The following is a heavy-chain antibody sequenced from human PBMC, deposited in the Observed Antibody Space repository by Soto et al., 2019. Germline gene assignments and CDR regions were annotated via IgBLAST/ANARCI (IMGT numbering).Heavy chain of an antibody. CDR3: AKSATPEYHYDRSRTLWY. D-gene: IGHD3-22*01. Sequence: PGGSLRLSCASSGFTFSSYAMSWVRQAPGKGLEWFSAISGSGDTTYYADSVKGRFTISRDNPKNTLYLHMSSLRADDTAVYYCAKSATPEYHYDRSRTLWYWGQGSLVTVSS. CDR2: ISGSGDTT. J-gene: IGHJ4*02. V-gene: IGHV3-23*01. CDR1: GFTFSSYA.